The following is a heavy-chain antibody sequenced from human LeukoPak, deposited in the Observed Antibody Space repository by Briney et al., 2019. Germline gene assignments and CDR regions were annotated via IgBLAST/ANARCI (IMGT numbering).Heavy chain of an antibody. Sequence: QTGGSLRLSCTASGFTFDDYAMHWVRQSPAKGLEWVSLISGDGGTTDYADSVKGRFTISRDNAKNSLYLQMDSLRAEDTAMYYCARCHYDSSRPSDYWGQGTLVTVDS. D-gene: IGHD3-22*01. CDR1: GFTFDDYA. CDR2: ISGDGGTT. V-gene: IGHV3-43*02. J-gene: IGHJ4*02. CDR3: ARCHYDSSRPSDY.